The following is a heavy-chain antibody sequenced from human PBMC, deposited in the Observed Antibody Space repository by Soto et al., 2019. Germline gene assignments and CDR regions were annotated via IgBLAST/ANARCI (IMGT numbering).Heavy chain of an antibody. V-gene: IGHV4-4*02. J-gene: IGHJ5*02. CDR2: IYHRGGT. CDR3: ARGSYASKFDT. CDR1: GGPISTSNW. D-gene: IGHD2-2*01. Sequence: QVQLQESGPGLVKPSGTLSLTCAVSGGPISTSNWWSWVRQPPGKGLEWIGEIYHRGGTNYNPSLKSRVSLSLDKSKNQFSLKLTSVTAADTAFYYCARGSYASKFDTWGQGTLVTVSS.